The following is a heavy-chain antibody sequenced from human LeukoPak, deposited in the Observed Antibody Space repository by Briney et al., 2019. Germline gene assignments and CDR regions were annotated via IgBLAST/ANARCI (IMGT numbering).Heavy chain of an antibody. CDR2: IRYTGST. Sequence: SETLSLTCSVSGGSISSYYWSWIRQPPGKGLEWIGFIRYTGSTNCGPSLKSRVTISVDMSRNQFSLKLNSVTAADTAVYYCARGRTETTTPFDSWGQGTLVTVSS. V-gene: IGHV4-59*01. D-gene: IGHD3/OR15-3a*01. CDR1: GGSISSYY. J-gene: IGHJ4*02. CDR3: ARGRTETTTPFDS.